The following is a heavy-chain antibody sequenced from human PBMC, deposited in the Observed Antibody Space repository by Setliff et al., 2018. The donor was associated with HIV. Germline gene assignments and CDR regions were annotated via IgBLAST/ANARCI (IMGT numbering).Heavy chain of an antibody. CDR3: AREGGVDLPTMDV. D-gene: IGHD2-15*01. J-gene: IGHJ6*03. V-gene: IGHV4-59*01. Sequence: SETLSLTCTVSGGSISSYYWSWIRQPPGKGLEWSGYIYYSGSTSYNPSLKSRVTIKVDTSKKQFSLKLRSVTAADTAVYYCAREGGVDLPTMDVWGKGTTVTVSS. CDR1: GGSISSYY. CDR2: IYYSGST.